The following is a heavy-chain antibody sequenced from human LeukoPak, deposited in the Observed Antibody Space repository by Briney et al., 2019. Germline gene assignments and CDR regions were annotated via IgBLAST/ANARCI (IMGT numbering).Heavy chain of an antibody. CDR1: GGSISSSTHC. CDR2: MYYSGNT. V-gene: IGHV4-39*01. Sequence: TSETLSLTCTVSGGSISSSTHCWSWVRQPPGKGLEWIGCMYYSGNTYYSSSLKGRVTISLDTPKNQFSLRLNSVTASDTAVYYCARGGRPDYWGQGTLVTVSS. J-gene: IGHJ4*02. CDR3: ARGGRPDY. D-gene: IGHD3-16*01.